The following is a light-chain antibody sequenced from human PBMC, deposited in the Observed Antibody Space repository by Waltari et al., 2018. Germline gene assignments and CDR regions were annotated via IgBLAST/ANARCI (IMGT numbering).Light chain of an antibody. J-gene: IGKJ5*01. V-gene: IGKV3-11*01. CDR3: HQRGSWPIT. CDR1: QSISTY. CDR2: DAS. Sequence: VLTQSPATLSLSPGAGATLSCRASQSISTYLAWFQQRPGQAPRLLIYDASNRAAGVPARFSGSGSGTDLTLSISSLEPEDFAVYYCHQRGSWPITFGQGTRLEIK.